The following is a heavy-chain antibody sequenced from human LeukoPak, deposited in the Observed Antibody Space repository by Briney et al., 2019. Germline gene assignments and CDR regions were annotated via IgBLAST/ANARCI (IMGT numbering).Heavy chain of an antibody. D-gene: IGHD2-2*01. J-gene: IGHJ6*03. CDR1: GYTFTSYY. CDR2: INPSGGST. CDR3: ARNRQLPYYYYYYMDV. V-gene: IGHV1-46*01. Sequence: ASVKVSCKASGYTFTSYYMHWVRQAPGQGLEWMGIINPSGGSTSYAQKLQGRVTMTTDTSTSTAYMELRSLRSDDTAVYYCARNRQLPYYYYYYMDVWGKGTTVTVSS.